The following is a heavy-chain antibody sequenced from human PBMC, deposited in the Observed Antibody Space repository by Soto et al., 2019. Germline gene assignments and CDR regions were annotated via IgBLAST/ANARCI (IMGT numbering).Heavy chain of an antibody. Sequence: GGSLRLSCAASGFTFVASALQWVLQASGKGLEWLGRIGSKGETYATAYAASVKGRFTISRDDSKNTAYLQMNSLESEDTAVYYCSRDDSDWFFNWGRGTLVTVSS. D-gene: IGHD3-9*01. J-gene: IGHJ4*01. V-gene: IGHV3-73*01. CDR3: SRDDSDWFFN. CDR1: GFTFVASA. CDR2: IGSKGETYAT.